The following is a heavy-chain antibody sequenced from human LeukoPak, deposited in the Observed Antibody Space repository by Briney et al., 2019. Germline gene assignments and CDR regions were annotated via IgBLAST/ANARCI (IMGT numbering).Heavy chain of an antibody. CDR2: IYPGDSDT. CDR1: GYSFTSYW. Sequence: GESLKISCKGSGYSFTSYWIGCVRQMPGKGLEWMGIIYPGDSDTRYSPSFQGQVTISADKSISTAYLQWSSLKASDTAMYYCARGYYDFWSGYSGYFDYWGQGTLVTVSS. CDR3: ARGYYDFWSGYSGYFDY. D-gene: IGHD3-3*01. J-gene: IGHJ4*02. V-gene: IGHV5-51*01.